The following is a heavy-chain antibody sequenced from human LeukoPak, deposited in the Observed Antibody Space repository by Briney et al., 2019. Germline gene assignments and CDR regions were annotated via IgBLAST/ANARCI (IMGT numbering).Heavy chain of an antibody. Sequence: SVKVSCKASGGTFSSYAISWVRQAPGQGLEWMGGIIPIFGTANYAQKFQRRVTITADESTSTAYMELSSLRSEDTAVYYCARSASYYEEYFQHWGQGTLVTVSS. D-gene: IGHD1-26*01. CDR1: GGTFSSYA. CDR3: ARSASYYEEYFQH. V-gene: IGHV1-69*13. J-gene: IGHJ1*01. CDR2: IIPIFGTA.